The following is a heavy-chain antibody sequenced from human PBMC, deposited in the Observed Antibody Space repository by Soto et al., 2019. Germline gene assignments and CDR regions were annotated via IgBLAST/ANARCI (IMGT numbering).Heavy chain of an antibody. CDR1: GFSVSSHH. Sequence: PGGSLTLSCAASGFSVSSHHMSWVRQAPGKGLEWVSVMYSGGTTYYADPLKGRCTISRDNSKNMLYLQMDNLRADDTAVYYCTRHSVNDQAGRNFVSWGQGTLVTVSS. V-gene: IGHV3-53*01. J-gene: IGHJ4*02. CDR3: TRHSVNDQAGRNFVS. D-gene: IGHD2-21*01. CDR2: MYSGGTT.